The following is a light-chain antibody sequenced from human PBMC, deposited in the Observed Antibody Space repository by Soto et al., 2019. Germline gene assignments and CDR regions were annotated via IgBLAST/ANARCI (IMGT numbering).Light chain of an antibody. CDR1: QSVSSN. J-gene: IGKJ1*01. Sequence: EIVLTQSPGTLSLSPGERATLSCRASQSVSSNLAWYQQKPGQAPRVLIYGASSRATGIPDRFSGSGSGTDFTLTISRLEPEDFAVYYCQQYGSSPLFGQGTKVDIK. CDR3: QQYGSSPL. CDR2: GAS. V-gene: IGKV3-20*01.